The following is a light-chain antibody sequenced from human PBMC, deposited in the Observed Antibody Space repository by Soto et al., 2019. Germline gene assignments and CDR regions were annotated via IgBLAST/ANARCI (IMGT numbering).Light chain of an antibody. CDR2: AAS. Sequence: IQLTQSPSSLSASVGDRVTITCRASQSISSYLNWYQQKPGKAPKLLIYAASSLQSGVPSRFSGSGSGTDFTLTISSLQPEDFATYYCQQSYSTPITFGQGIRLENK. CDR1: QSISSY. V-gene: IGKV1-39*01. J-gene: IGKJ5*01. CDR3: QQSYSTPIT.